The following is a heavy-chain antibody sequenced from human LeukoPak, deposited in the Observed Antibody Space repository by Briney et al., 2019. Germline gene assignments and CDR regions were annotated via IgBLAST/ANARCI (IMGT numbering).Heavy chain of an antibody. CDR3: ARQTGESTNFDN. CDR2: IYSGGTT. CDR1: GFTVSSSY. J-gene: IGHJ4*02. D-gene: IGHD2-2*01. Sequence: GGSLRLSCAASGFTVSSSYISWVRQAPGKGLEWVPAIYSGGTTYYADSVKGRFTISRDNSKNMLYLQMNSLRAEDTAVYHCARQTGESTNFDNWGQGTLVTVSS. V-gene: IGHV3-53*01.